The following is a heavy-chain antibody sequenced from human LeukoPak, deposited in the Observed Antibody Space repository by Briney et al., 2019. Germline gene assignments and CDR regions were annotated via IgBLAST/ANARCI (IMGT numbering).Heavy chain of an antibody. CDR1: GFTFSNYW. J-gene: IGHJ3*02. CDR2: IRYDGSNK. V-gene: IGHV3-30*02. CDR3: AESPYYDFWSGYLSAFDI. D-gene: IGHD3-3*01. Sequence: GGSLRLSCAASGFTFSNYWMHWVRQAPGKGLEWVAFIRYDGSNKYYADSVKGRFTISRDNSKNTLYLQMNSLRAEDTAVYYCAESPYYDFWSGYLSAFDIWGQGTMVTVSS.